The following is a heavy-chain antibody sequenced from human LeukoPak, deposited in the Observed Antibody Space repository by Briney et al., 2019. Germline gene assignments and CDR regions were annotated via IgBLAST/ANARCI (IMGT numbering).Heavy chain of an antibody. CDR3: ARLNDDYDRANFDY. V-gene: IGHV3-21*01. J-gene: IGHJ4*02. CDR1: GFTFSSYA. Sequence: SGGSLRLSCAASGFTFSSYAMHWVRQAPGKGLEWVSSITSSSSYIYYADSVKGRFTISRDNAKNSLYLQMNSLRAEDTAVYYCARLNDDYDRANFDYWGQGTLVTVSS. D-gene: IGHD4-17*01. CDR2: ITSSSSYI.